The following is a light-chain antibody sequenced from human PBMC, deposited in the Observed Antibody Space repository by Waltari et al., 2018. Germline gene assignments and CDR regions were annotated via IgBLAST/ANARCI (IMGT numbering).Light chain of an antibody. CDR2: ADN. CDR1: GLPTKL. V-gene: IGLV3-10*01. CDR3: YTEDSTWGA. J-gene: IGLJ2*01. Sequence: SFDLTQPPSVSVSPGQAARVTCAGDGLPTKLAYWFQKKSGQAPVLIIYADNKRPSRIPERFSASSSGTMATLTISGAQVEDEADYFCYTEDSTWGAFGGGTKLTVL.